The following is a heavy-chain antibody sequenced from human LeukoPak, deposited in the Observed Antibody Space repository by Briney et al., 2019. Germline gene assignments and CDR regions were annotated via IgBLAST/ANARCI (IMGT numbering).Heavy chain of an antibody. D-gene: IGHD6-13*01. Sequence: RGSLRLSCAPSGFTFSSYAMHWVRQAPGRGLEWVAVISYDGSNKYYADSVKGRFTISRDNSKNTLYLQMNSLRAEDTAVYYCAGGGGGRAAAVGYWGQGTLGTVSS. J-gene: IGHJ4*02. V-gene: IGHV3-30*04. CDR1: GFTFSSYA. CDR3: AGGGGGRAAAVGY. CDR2: ISYDGSNK.